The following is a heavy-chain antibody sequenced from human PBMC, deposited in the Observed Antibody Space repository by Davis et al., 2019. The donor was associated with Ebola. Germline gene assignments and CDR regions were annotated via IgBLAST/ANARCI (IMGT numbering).Heavy chain of an antibody. CDR2: IKSKPDGGAT. CDR1: GFTFTYAW. CDR3: TTDEGGTRY. Sequence: GGSLRLSCAGSGFTFTYAWMNWVRQVPGKGLEWVGRIKSKPDGGATDYAAPAKGRFTISRDDSKNMLYLQMNSLKIEDTAFYYCTTDEGGTRYWGQGTLVTVSS. D-gene: IGHD1-26*01. J-gene: IGHJ4*02. V-gene: IGHV3-15*07.